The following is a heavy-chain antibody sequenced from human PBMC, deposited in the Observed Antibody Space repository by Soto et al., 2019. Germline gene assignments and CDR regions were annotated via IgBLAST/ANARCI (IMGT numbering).Heavy chain of an antibody. CDR1: GYTFTSYY. D-gene: IGHD3-3*01. CDR3: ARGKGGIFGVVIIPTYYYGMDV. Sequence: GASVKVSCKASGYTFTSYYMHWVRQAPGQGLEWMGIINPSGGSTSYAQKFQGRVTMTRDTSTSTVYMELSSLRSEDTAVYYCARGKGGIFGVVIIPTYYYGMDVWGQGTTVTVSS. CDR2: INPSGGST. V-gene: IGHV1-46*01. J-gene: IGHJ6*02.